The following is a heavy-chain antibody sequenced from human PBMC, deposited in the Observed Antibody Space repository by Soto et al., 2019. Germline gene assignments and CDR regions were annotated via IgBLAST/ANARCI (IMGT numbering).Heavy chain of an antibody. CDR3: ARDVWSSLNYYYGMDV. J-gene: IGHJ6*02. CDR2: IYYSGST. CDR1: GSSISSYY. V-gene: IGHV4-59*01. D-gene: IGHD3-16*01. Sequence: SETLSLTCTVSGSSISSYYWSWIRQPPGKGLEWIGYIYYSGSTNYNPSLKSRVTISVDTSKNQFSLKLSSVTAADTAVYYCARDVWSSLNYYYGMDVWGQGTTVTVSS.